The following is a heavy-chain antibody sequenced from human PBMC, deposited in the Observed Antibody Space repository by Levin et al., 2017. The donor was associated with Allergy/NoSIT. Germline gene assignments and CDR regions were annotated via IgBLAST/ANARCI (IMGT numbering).Heavy chain of an antibody. V-gene: IGHV3-21*01. Sequence: GESLKISCAASGILFSSYDMNWVRQAPGKGLEWVSSISAGGNYIYYADSVKGRFTISRDNAKNSLFLQMNSLRAEDTALYYCASWAMYHYDRSAFDYFYYAMDVWGQGTTVTVSS. J-gene: IGHJ6*02. D-gene: IGHD3-22*01. CDR2: ISAGGNYI. CDR3: ASWAMYHYDRSAFDYFYYAMDV. CDR1: GILFSSYD.